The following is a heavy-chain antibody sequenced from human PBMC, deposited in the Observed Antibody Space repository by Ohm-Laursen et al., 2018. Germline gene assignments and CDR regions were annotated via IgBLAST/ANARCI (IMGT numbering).Heavy chain of an antibody. Sequence: SLRLSCADSGFTFSTYGTSWVRQAPGKGLEWVGRIKSKTDGGTTDYAAPVKGRFTISRDDSKNTLYLQTNSLRAEDTAVYYCAKCLARSAARLDYWGQGALVTVSS. CDR3: AKCLARSAARLDY. D-gene: IGHD6-6*01. V-gene: IGHV3-15*01. CDR1: GFTFSTYG. CDR2: IKSKTDGGTT. J-gene: IGHJ4*02.